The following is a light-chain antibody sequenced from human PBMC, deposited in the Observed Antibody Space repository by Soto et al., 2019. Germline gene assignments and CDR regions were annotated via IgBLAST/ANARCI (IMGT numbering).Light chain of an antibody. J-gene: IGKJ1*01. CDR1: ESVSYW. Sequence: DIHMTQSPATLSASVGDRVTITCRASESVSYWLAWYQQKPGKAPKLLIYDASTLESGVPSRFSGSGSGTEFTLTISSLQPDDFATYYCQQYNSYWTFGPGTKVDI. V-gene: IGKV1-5*01. CDR2: DAS. CDR3: QQYNSYWT.